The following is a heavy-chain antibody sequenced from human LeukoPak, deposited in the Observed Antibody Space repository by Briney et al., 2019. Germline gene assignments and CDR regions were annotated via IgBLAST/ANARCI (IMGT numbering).Heavy chain of an antibody. V-gene: IGHV3-49*04. CDR2: IASETYGGTA. Sequence: GGSLRLSCTASGFTFGDYAMTWVRQAPGKGLEWVGFIASETYGGTAEYATSVKGRFTISRDDSKSIAYLQMNSLKTEDTAVYYCTRDQTPYYWGQGTLVTVSS. CDR3: TRDQTPYY. J-gene: IGHJ4*02. CDR1: GFTFGDYA.